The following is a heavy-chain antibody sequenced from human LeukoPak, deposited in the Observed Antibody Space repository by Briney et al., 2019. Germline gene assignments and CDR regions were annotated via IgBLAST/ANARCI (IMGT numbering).Heavy chain of an antibody. CDR1: GGSISSGDYY. J-gene: IGHJ6*02. Sequence: SETLSLTCTVSGGSISSGDYYWSWIRQPPGKGLEWIGYIYYSGSTYYNPSLKSRVTISVDTSKNQFSLKLSSVTAADTAVYDCARVPGGYCSSTSCYNYYYYGMDVWGQGTTVTVSS. D-gene: IGHD2-2*02. CDR3: ARVPGGYCSSTSCYNYYYYGMDV. CDR2: IYYSGST. V-gene: IGHV4-30-4*01.